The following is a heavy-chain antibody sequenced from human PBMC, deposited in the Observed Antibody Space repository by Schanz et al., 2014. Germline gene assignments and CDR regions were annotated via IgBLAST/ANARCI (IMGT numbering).Heavy chain of an antibody. J-gene: IGHJ6*02. V-gene: IGHV4-34*01. CDR3: AREMGRRFFDYNYGMDV. CDR1: GGSFSGYY. Sequence: QVQLQQWGAGLLKPSETLSLTCAVDGGSFSGYYWSWIRQSPDKGLEWIGEINHSANTTYNPSLKRRVTISVNSSKNQFSLMLNSVTAADTATYYCAREMGRRFFDYNYGMDVWGQGTSVTVS. CDR2: INHSANT. D-gene: IGHD3-3*01.